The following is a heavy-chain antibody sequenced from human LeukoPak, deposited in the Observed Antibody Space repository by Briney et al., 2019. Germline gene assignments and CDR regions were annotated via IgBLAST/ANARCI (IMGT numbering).Heavy chain of an antibody. CDR1: GGSISSGDYY. CDR2: IYYSGST. D-gene: IGHD2-2*02. V-gene: IGHV4-30-4*08. CDR3: AREILVVVPAAILDWFDP. Sequence: SETLSLTCTVSGGSISSGDYYWSWIRQPPGKGLEWIGYIYYSGSTYYNPTIKSRVTISVDTSKNQFSLKLSSVTGADTDVYYCAREILVVVPAAILDWFDPWGQGTLVTVSS. J-gene: IGHJ5*02.